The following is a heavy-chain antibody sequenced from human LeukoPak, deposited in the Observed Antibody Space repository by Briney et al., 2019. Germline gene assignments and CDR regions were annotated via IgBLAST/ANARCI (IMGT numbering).Heavy chain of an antibody. CDR3: ARGGGYSFGPTELDF. Sequence: PGGSLRLSCAASGFTFSNYWMSWVRQAPGKGLEWVSGISWNSGSIGYADSVKGRFTISRDNAKNSVYLQMNGLRAEDTAVYYCARGGGYSFGPTELDFWGQGTLVTVSS. CDR1: GFTFSNYW. V-gene: IGHV3-20*04. D-gene: IGHD5-18*01. J-gene: IGHJ4*02. CDR2: ISWNSGSI.